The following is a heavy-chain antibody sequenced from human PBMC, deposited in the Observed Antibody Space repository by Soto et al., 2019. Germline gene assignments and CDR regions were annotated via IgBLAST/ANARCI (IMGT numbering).Heavy chain of an antibody. Sequence: GASVKVSCKASGYTFTSYAMHWVRQAPGQRLEWMGWINAGNGNTKYSQKFQGRVTITRDTSASTAYMELSSLRSEDKAVYYCARPIAVAGTGAFDIWGQGTMVTVSS. D-gene: IGHD6-19*01. J-gene: IGHJ3*02. CDR2: INAGNGNT. CDR3: ARPIAVAGTGAFDI. CDR1: GYTFTSYA. V-gene: IGHV1-3*01.